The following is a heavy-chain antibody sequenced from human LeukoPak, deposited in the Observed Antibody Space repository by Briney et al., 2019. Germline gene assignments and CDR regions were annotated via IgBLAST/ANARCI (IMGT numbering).Heavy chain of an antibody. CDR3: ARGSTVTPFDY. J-gene: IGHJ4*02. V-gene: IGHV1-69*02. CDR2: IIPILGIA. CDR1: GGTFISYT. D-gene: IGHD4-17*01. Sequence: SXXVSRKASGGTFISYTISWVRQAPGQGLEWMGRIIPILGIANYAQKFQGRVTITADKSTSTAYMELSSLRSEDTAVYHCARGSTVTPFDYWGQGTLVTVSS.